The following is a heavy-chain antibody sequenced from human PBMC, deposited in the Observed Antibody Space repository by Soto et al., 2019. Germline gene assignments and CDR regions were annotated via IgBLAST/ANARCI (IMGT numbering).Heavy chain of an antibody. Sequence: EVQLVESGGGLVKPGGSLRLSCAASGFTFSSYSMNWVRQAPGKGLEWVSSISSSSSYIYYADSVKGRFTISRDNAKNSLYLQMNRLRAEDTAVYYCARVGIAGSDAFDIWGQGTMVTVSS. D-gene: IGHD6-13*01. V-gene: IGHV3-21*01. CDR3: ARVGIAGSDAFDI. CDR2: ISSSSSYI. J-gene: IGHJ3*02. CDR1: GFTFSSYS.